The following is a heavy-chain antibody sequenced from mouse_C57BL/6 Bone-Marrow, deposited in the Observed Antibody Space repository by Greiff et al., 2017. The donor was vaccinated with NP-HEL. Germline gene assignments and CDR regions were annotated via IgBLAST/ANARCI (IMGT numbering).Heavy chain of an antibody. CDR2: IHPNSGST. V-gene: IGHV1-64*01. Sequence: VQLQQPGAELVKPGASVKLSCKASGYTFTSYWMHWVKQRPGQGLEWIGMIHPNSGSTNYNEKFKSKATLTVDKSSSTAYMQLSSLTSEDSAVYYCARIYGSSYGYAMDYWGQGTSVTVSS. J-gene: IGHJ4*01. D-gene: IGHD1-1*01. CDR1: GYTFTSYW. CDR3: ARIYGSSYGYAMDY.